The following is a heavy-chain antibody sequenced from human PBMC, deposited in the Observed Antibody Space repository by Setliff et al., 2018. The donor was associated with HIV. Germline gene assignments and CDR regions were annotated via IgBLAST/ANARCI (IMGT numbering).Heavy chain of an antibody. J-gene: IGHJ4*02. CDR1: GGSISSSSYY. D-gene: IGHD1-7*01. Sequence: TLSLTCTVSGGSISSSSYYWGWIRQPPGKGLEWIGSIYYSWSTYYNPSLKSRVTISVDTSKNQFSLKLGSVTAADTAVYYCATYNWNFIVGYWGQGTLVTVSS. CDR2: IYYSWST. V-gene: IGHV4-39*07. CDR3: ATYNWNFIVGY.